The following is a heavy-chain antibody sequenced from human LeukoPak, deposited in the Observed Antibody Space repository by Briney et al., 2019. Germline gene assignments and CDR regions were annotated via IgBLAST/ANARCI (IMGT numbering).Heavy chain of an antibody. Sequence: GGSLRLSCGASGFTFSDYYMNWIRQTPGKGVEWVSYISGGGGTKYYADSVKGRFSISRDNAKNSLYLQMNSLRAEDTAMYYCVRDDRWEVGLGFTSWGQGTLVTVSS. CDR1: GFTFSDYY. V-gene: IGHV3-11*01. CDR3: VRDDRWEVGLGFTS. D-gene: IGHD1-26*01. CDR2: ISGGGGTK. J-gene: IGHJ5*02.